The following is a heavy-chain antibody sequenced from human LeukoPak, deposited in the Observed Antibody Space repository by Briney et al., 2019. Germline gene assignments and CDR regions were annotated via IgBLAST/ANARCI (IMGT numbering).Heavy chain of an antibody. CDR3: ARERVMITFGGVIVPILYYFDY. CDR1: GFTFSSYA. J-gene: IGHJ4*02. Sequence: GGSLRLSCAASGFTFSSYAMHWVRQAPGKGLEWVAVISYDGSNKYYADSVKGRFTISRDNSKNTLYLQMNSLRAEDTAVYYCARERVMITFGGVIVPILYYFDYWGQGTLVTVSS. D-gene: IGHD3-16*02. V-gene: IGHV3-30*04. CDR2: ISYDGSNK.